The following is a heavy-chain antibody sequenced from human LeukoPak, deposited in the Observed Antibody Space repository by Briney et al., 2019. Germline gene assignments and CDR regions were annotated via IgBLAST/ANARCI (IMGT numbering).Heavy chain of an antibody. CDR1: GGSISSSSYY. CDR2: IYYSEST. CDR3: ARQYCSSTSCYFYDY. D-gene: IGHD2-2*01. V-gene: IGHV4-39*01. Sequence: NPSETLSLTCTVSGGSISSSSYYWGWIRQPPGKGLEWIGSIYYSESTYYNPSLKSRVTISVDTSKNQFSLKLSSVTAADTAVYYCARQYCSSTSCYFYDYWGQGTLVTVSS. J-gene: IGHJ4*02.